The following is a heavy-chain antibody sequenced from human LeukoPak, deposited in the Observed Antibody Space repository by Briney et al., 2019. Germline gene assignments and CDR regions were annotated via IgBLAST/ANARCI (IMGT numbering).Heavy chain of an antibody. D-gene: IGHD1-26*01. CDR1: GGTFSSYA. V-gene: IGHV1-69*05. CDR2: IIPIFGTA. J-gene: IGHJ4*02. CDR3: ASSGVLVSYLFDY. Sequence: ASVKVSCKASGGTFSSYAISWVRQAPGQGLEWMGGIIPIFGTANYAQKFQGRVTITTDESTSTAYMELSSLRSEDTAVYYCASSGVLVSYLFDYWGQGTLVTVSS.